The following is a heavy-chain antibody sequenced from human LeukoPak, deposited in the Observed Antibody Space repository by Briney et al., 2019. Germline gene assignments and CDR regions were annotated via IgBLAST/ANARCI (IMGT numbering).Heavy chain of an antibody. CDR3: ARDSYGMDV. J-gene: IGHJ6*02. Sequence: GALRLPCAASGFTFGSYGMHWVRQAPGKGLEWVAVISYDGSNKYYADSVKGRFTISRDNSKNTLCLQMNSLRAEDTAVYYCARDSYGMDVWGQGTTVTVSS. CDR1: GFTFGSYG. CDR2: ISYDGSNK. V-gene: IGHV3-30*03.